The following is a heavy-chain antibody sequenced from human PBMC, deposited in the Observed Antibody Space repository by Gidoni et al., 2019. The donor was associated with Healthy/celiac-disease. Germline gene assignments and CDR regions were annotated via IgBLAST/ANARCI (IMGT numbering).Heavy chain of an antibody. CDR3: ARDRSSGWPLDY. V-gene: IGHV4-61*02. J-gene: IGHJ4*02. Sequence: QVQLQESGPGLVKPSQTLSLTCTVSGGSISSGSYYWSWIRQPAGKGLEWIGRIYTSGSTNYNPSLKSRVTISVDTSKNQFSLKLSSVTAADTAVYYCARDRSSGWPLDYWGQGTLVTVSS. CDR2: IYTSGST. D-gene: IGHD6-19*01. CDR1: GGSISSGSYY.